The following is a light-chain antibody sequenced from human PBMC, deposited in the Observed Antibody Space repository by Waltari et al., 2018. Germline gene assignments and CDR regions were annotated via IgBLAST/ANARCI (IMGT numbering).Light chain of an antibody. Sequence: EIVLTQSPVTLSLSAGERATLSCRASESVFNYLAWYQQKPGQSPRLFIYDTSTRATGIPARFSGSGSGIDFTLTISNLEAEDFALYYCQQGSILPLTFGGGTKVEIK. CDR3: QQGSILPLT. CDR1: ESVFNY. CDR2: DTS. J-gene: IGKJ4*01. V-gene: IGKV3-11*01.